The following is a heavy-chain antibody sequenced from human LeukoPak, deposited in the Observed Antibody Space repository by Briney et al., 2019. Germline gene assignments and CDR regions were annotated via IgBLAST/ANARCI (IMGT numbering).Heavy chain of an antibody. CDR2: IYYSGGT. CDR1: GGSISSYY. V-gene: IGHV4-59*01. Sequence: SETLSLTCTVSGGSISSYYWNWIRQPPGKGLEWIGYIYYSGGTNYNPSLKSRVTIPVDTSKNQFSLKLSSVTAADTAVYYCARVFSFYGMDVWGQGTTVTVSS. J-gene: IGHJ6*02. CDR3: ARVFSFYGMDV.